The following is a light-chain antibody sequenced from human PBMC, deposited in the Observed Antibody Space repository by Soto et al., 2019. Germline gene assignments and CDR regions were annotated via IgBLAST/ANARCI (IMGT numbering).Light chain of an antibody. J-gene: IGLJ3*02. CDR1: SGSVSTAYY. Sequence: QTVVTQEPSFSVSPGGTVTLTCGLTSGSVSTAYYPSWFQQTPGQAPRTLIFSTDTRSSGVLDRFSGSILGNKAALTITGAQADDESDYYCLMYMSSVWVFGGGTKLTVL. CDR2: STD. CDR3: LMYMSSVWV. V-gene: IGLV8-61*01.